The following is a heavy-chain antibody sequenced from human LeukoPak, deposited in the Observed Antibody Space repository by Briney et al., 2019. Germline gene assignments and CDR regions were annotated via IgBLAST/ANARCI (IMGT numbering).Heavy chain of an antibody. CDR2: IYYSGST. CDR1: GGSISSYY. D-gene: IGHD1-20*01. Sequence: SETLSLTCTVSGGSISSYYWSWIRQPPGKGLEWIGYIYYSGSTNYNPSLKSRVTISVDTSKNQFSLELSSVTAADTAVYYCATTTPYNWNYLDYWGQGTLVTVSS. V-gene: IGHV4-59*12. CDR3: ATTTPYNWNYLDY. J-gene: IGHJ4*02.